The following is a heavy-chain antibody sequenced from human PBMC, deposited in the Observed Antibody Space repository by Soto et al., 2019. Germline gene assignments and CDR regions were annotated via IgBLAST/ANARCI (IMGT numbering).Heavy chain of an antibody. V-gene: IGHV3-30*03. CDR3: AMDLYGGSSRFDY. Sequence: QVQLVESGGGVVQPGRSLRLSCVASGFTFSNNGIHWVRQAPGKGLEWVAVISSDGSKKYYADSVKGPFTISRDNSKTTLYLQMNSLRAEDTAVYYCAMDLYGGSSRFDYWGQGTLVTVSS. D-gene: IGHD2-15*01. J-gene: IGHJ4*02. CDR1: GFTFSNNG. CDR2: ISSDGSKK.